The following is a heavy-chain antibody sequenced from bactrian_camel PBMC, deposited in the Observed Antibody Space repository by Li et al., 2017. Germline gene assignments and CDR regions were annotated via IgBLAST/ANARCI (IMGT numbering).Heavy chain of an antibody. CDR3: ATADGASWLPFDD. Sequence: QLVESGGGSVQAGESLRLSCVVSGYRYSTYCMGWFRQVPGNEREPLASIDSDGRTSVADSVKGRFTISQDGAKNTLYLHMNNLKPEDTAVYYCATADGASWLPFDDWGQGTQVTVS. CDR1: GYRYSTYC. CDR2: IDSDGRT. D-gene: IGHD1*01. J-gene: IGHJ4*01. V-gene: IGHV3S53*01.